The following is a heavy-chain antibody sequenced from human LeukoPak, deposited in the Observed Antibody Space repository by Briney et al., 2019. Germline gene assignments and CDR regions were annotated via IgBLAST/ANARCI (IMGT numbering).Heavy chain of an antibody. CDR3: AVNFRH. D-gene: IGHD2/OR15-2a*01. Sequence: GGSLRLSCAAPGFIFSVSDMVWARQAPGKGLEWVSTITHNSANIYYADSVKGRFSISRDNARNSLFLQMNSLRAEDTAVYYCAVNFRHWGPGTLVTASS. J-gene: IGHJ4*02. V-gene: IGHV3-21*01. CDR1: GFIFSVSD. CDR2: ITHNSANI.